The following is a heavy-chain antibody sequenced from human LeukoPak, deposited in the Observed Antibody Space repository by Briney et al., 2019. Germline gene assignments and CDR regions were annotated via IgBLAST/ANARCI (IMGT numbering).Heavy chain of an antibody. CDR3: ARGPHIVVVPAAIFFDY. CDR1: GYTFTGYY. CDR2: INPNSGGT. Sequence: ASVKVSCKASGYTFTGYYMHWVRQAPGQGLEWMGWINPNSGGTNYAQKFQGRVTMTRDTSISTAYMELSRLRSDDTAVYYCARGPHIVVVPAAIFFDYWGQGTLVTVSS. D-gene: IGHD2-2*01. J-gene: IGHJ4*02. V-gene: IGHV1-2*02.